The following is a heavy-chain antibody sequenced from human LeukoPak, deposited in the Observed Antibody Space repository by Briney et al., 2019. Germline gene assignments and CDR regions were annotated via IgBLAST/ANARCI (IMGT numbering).Heavy chain of an antibody. Sequence: GGSLRLSCAASGFTFSSYGMHWVRQAPGKGLEWVAVIWYDGSKKYYADSVKGRFTISRDNSENTLSLQMDSLRAEDTAIYYRARDQGSGIAVAGRTFDYWGQGTLVTVSS. D-gene: IGHD6-19*01. CDR3: ARDQGSGIAVAGRTFDY. CDR2: IWYDGSKK. V-gene: IGHV3-33*01. CDR1: GFTFSSYG. J-gene: IGHJ4*02.